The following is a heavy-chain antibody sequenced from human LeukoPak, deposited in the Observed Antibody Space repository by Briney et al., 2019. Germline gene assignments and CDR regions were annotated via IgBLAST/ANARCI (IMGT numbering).Heavy chain of an antibody. J-gene: IGHJ4*02. CDR3: ARLIGRGLYY. Sequence: GESLTICRRCSGYGFASYWILWVRRMPGKGLEWMGIIYPGDSDTRYSPSFQGQVTISADKSISTAYLQWSSLKASDTAMYYCARLIGRGLYYWGQGTLVTVSS. CDR1: GYGFASYW. V-gene: IGHV5-51*01. CDR2: IYPGDSDT. D-gene: IGHD1-20*01.